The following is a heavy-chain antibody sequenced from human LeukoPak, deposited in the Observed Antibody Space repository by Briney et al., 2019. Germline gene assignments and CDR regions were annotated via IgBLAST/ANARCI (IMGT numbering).Heavy chain of an antibody. CDR1: GGSISSYY. V-gene: IGHV4-59*01. D-gene: IGHD3-22*01. Sequence: SETLSLTCTVSGGSISSYYWSWIRQPPGKGLEWIGYIYYSGSTNYNPSLKSRVTISVDTSENQFSLKLSSVTAADTAVYYCARGHDYYDSSGYYKSWGQGTLVTVSS. CDR3: ARGHDYYDSSGYYKS. J-gene: IGHJ5*02. CDR2: IYYSGST.